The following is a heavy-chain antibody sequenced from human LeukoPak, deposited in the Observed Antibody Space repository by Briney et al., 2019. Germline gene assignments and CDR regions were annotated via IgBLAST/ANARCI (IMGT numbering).Heavy chain of an antibody. V-gene: IGHV3-21*01. D-gene: IGHD5-12*01. J-gene: IGHJ4*02. CDR1: GFTFSSYS. CDR3: ARDLGRDGYIGCFDY. CDR2: INSSSSYI. Sequence: NPGGSLRLSCAASGFTFSSYSMNWVRQAPGKGLEWVSSINSSSSYIYYADSVKGRFTISRDNAKNSLYLQMNSLRAEDTAVYYCARDLGRDGYIGCFDYWGQGTLVTVSS.